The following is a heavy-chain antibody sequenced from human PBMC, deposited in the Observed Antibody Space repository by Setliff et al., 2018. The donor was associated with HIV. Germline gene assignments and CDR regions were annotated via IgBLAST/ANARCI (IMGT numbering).Heavy chain of an antibody. V-gene: IGHV4-4*07. CDR1: GGSISNFY. J-gene: IGHJ4*02. CDR3: ARVRLTMIMMVDYFDQ. CDR2: IYSTGDT. D-gene: IGHD3-22*01. Sequence: PSETLSLTCSVSGGSISNFYWSWIRQPPGKGLEWVGHIYSTGDTNYNPSLKSRVTLSADTSKNQLSLSLTSVTAADTAVYYCARVRLTMIMMVDYFDQWGQGTLVTSP.